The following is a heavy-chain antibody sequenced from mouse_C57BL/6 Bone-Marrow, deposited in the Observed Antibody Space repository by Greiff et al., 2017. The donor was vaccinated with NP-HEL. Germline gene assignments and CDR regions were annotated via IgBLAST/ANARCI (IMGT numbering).Heavy chain of an antibody. CDR2: ISSGGSYT. J-gene: IGHJ2*01. Sequence: EVKLVESGGDLVKPGGSLKLSCAASGFTFSSYGMSWVRQTPDKRLEWVATISSGGSYTYYPDSVKGRFTISRDNAKNTLYMQMSGLKSEDTAMDYGASHPYGSGYVDYFDYWGQGTTLTVSA. V-gene: IGHV5-6*01. D-gene: IGHD1-1*01. CDR1: GFTFSSYG. CDR3: ASHPYGSGYVDYFDY.